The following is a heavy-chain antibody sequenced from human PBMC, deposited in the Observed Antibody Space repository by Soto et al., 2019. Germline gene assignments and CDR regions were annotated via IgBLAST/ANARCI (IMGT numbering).Heavy chain of an antibody. CDR1: GYSFTSYW. D-gene: IGHD2-15*01. J-gene: IGHJ3*02. V-gene: IGHV5-51*01. Sequence: GESLKISCKGSGYSFTSYWIGWVRQMPGKGLEWMGIIYPGDSDTRYSPSFQGQVTISADKSISTAYLQWSSLKASDTAMYYCARREYCSGGSCEQPGHDAFDIWGQGTMVTVSS. CDR2: IYPGDSDT. CDR3: ARREYCSGGSCEQPGHDAFDI.